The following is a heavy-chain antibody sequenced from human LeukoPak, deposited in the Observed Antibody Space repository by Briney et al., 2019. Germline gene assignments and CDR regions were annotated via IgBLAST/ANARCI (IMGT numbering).Heavy chain of an antibody. CDR1: GFIFSRDS. CDR3: TTEWYYLDQ. V-gene: IGHV3-48*02. J-gene: IGHJ4*02. CDR2: ISTTSTTI. Sequence: GGSLRLSCAASGFIFSRDSMNWLRQAPGKGLEWVAYISTTSTTIYYADSVKGRFTISRDNAKSSLYLQMNSLRDEDTAVYYCTTEWYYLDQWGQGTLVTVSS. D-gene: IGHD2-15*01.